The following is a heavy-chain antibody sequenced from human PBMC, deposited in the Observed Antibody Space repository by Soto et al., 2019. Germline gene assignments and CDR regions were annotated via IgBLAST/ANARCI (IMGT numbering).Heavy chain of an antibody. J-gene: IGHJ3*01. CDR1: GFTFSSYT. V-gene: IGHV3-33*03. Sequence: QVQLVESGGDVVQPGRSLRLSCAASGFTFSSYTMHWVRQAPGKGLEWVAVIWYDGNNKYYADSVRGRFTISRDTSKNTLCLQMNNLGVEDTAVDYCAKNRMMVVVDSRGGDAFDVWGQGTMVTVSS. CDR3: AKNRMMVVVDSRGGDAFDV. D-gene: IGHD3-22*01. CDR2: IWYDGNNK.